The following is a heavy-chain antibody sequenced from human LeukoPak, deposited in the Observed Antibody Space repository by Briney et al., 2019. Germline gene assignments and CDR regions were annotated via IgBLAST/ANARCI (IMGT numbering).Heavy chain of an antibody. D-gene: IGHD6-19*01. CDR3: AKVDIAVAGPYYFDY. V-gene: IGHV3-23*01. J-gene: IGHJ4*02. Sequence: GGSLRLSCAASGFTFSLYAMSWVRQAPGKGLEWVSAISGSGDTTYYADSVKGRFTISRDNSKNTLYLQMNSLRADDTAVYYCAKVDIAVAGPYYFDYWGQGTLVTVSS. CDR2: ISGSGDTT. CDR1: GFTFSLYA.